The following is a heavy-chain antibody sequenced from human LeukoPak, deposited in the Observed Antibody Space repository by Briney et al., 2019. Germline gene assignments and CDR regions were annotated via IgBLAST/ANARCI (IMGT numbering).Heavy chain of an antibody. CDR3: ASKRRYSYGRPDY. V-gene: IGHV3-21*01. Sequence: GGSLRLSCAASGFTFSSYSMNWVRQAPGKGLEWVSSISSSSSYIYYADSVKGRFTISRDNAKNSLYLQMNSLRAEGTAVYYCASKRRYSYGRPDYWGQGTLVTVSS. CDR2: ISSSSSYI. J-gene: IGHJ4*02. CDR1: GFTFSSYS. D-gene: IGHD5-18*01.